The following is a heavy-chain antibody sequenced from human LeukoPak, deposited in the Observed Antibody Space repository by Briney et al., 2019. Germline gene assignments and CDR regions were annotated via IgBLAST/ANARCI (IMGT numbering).Heavy chain of an antibody. CDR3: ARSADSSGYSYYYYYMDV. D-gene: IGHD3-22*01. CDR2: MNPNSGNT. J-gene: IGHJ6*03. CDR1: GYTFTSYY. Sequence: ASVKVSCKASGYTFTSYYMHWVRQATGQGLEWMGWMNPNSGNTGYAQKFQGRVTITRNTSISTAYMELSSLRSEDTAVYYCARSADSSGYSYYYYYMDVWGKGTTVTVSS. V-gene: IGHV1-8*03.